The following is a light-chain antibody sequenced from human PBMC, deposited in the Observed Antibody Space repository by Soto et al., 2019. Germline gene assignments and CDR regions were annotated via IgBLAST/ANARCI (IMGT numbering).Light chain of an antibody. CDR3: QHCDNLPPFT. J-gene: IGKJ3*01. CDR1: QDIRKY. CDR2: GAS. Sequence: DIPMTQSPSSLSASVGDRVTITCQASQDIRKYLNWYQQKPGRAPKLLIYGASNFETGVPSRFSGSGYGTDFTFTISSLQPEDIATYYCQHCDNLPPFTFGPGTKVAIK. V-gene: IGKV1-33*01.